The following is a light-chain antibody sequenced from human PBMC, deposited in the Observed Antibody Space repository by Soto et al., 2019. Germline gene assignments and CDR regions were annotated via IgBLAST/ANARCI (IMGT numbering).Light chain of an antibody. CDR3: TSYTPSSTYV. CDR2: AVS. CDR1: SSDVGNYDY. J-gene: IGLJ1*01. V-gene: IGLV2-14*03. Sequence: QSALTQPASVSGSPGQSITISCTGTSSDVGNYDYVSWYQQYPGKAPKLMICAVSRRPSGVSNRFSGSKSGNTASLTISGLQAEDEADYYCTSYTPSSTYVFGTGTKLTVL.